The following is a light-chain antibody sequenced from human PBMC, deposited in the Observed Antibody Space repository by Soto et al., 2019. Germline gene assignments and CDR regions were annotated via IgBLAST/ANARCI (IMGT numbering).Light chain of an antibody. J-gene: IGLJ2*01. CDR2: DTR. CDR1: TGAVTSGHS. Sequence: QAVVTQEPSPTVSPGGTVTLTYGSTTGAVTSGHSPYWFQQKPGQAPRTVISDTRNKHSWTPAWFSGSLHGGKAALTLSGAQPEDEADSYCLVSCSGRVVFGGGTKVTVL. CDR3: LVSCSGRVV. V-gene: IGLV7-46*01.